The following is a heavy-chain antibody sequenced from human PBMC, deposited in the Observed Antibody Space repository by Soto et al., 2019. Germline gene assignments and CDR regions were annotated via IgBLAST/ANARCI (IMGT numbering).Heavy chain of an antibody. D-gene: IGHD6-13*01. J-gene: IGHJ6*02. CDR2: SSGGGGST. V-gene: IGHV3-23*01. Sequence: GGSRRPPYGASAFTSSSYAMSWVRHALGKRLEGVSASSGGGGSTYYADSVKGRFTISTYNFKNKLYRKMNGLRAVDTAVHYKEKVLCRAAARIKCAHGMAFRAQWTTVTVSS. CDR3: EKVLCRAAARIKCAHGMAF. CDR1: AFTSSSYA.